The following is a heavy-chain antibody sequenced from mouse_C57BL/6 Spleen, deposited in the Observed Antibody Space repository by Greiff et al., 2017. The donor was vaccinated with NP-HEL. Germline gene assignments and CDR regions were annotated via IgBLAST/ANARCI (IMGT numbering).Heavy chain of an antibody. D-gene: IGHD4-1*01. CDR1: GFTFTDYY. CDR2: IRNKANGYTT. V-gene: IGHV7-3*01. J-gene: IGHJ2*01. Sequence: VQLKESGGGLVQPGGSLSLSCAASGFTFTDYYMSWVRQPPGKALEWLGFIRNKANGYTTEYSASVKGRFTISRDNSQSILYLQMNALRAEDSATYYCARSLTRGYFDYWGQGTTLTVSS. CDR3: ARSLTRGYFDY.